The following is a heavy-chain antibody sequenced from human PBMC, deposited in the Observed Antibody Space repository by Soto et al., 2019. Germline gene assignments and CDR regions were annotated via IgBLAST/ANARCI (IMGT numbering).Heavy chain of an antibody. CDR2: IWYDGSNK. Sequence: GGSLRLSCEASGFTFSNYWMHWVRQAPGKGLEWVAVIWYDGSNKYYADSVKGRFTISRDNSKNTLYLQMNSLRAEDTAVYYCARRDCSSTSCHYYYYGMDVWGQGTTVTVSS. CDR1: GFTFSNYW. CDR3: ARRDCSSTSCHYYYYGMDV. J-gene: IGHJ6*02. D-gene: IGHD2-2*01. V-gene: IGHV3-33*08.